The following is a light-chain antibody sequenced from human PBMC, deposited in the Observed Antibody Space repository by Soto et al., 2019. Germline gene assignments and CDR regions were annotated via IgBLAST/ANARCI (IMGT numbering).Light chain of an antibody. V-gene: IGLV2-14*01. CDR3: SSYTYSSTLYV. CDR1: SSDVGGYIY. Sequence: QSALTQPASVSGSPGQSITISCTGTSSDVGGYIYVSWYQQHPGKAPKLMIYDVNNRPSGVSNRFSGSKSGNTASLTISGLQAEDEADYYCSSYTYSSTLYVFGTGTKLTVL. CDR2: DVN. J-gene: IGLJ1*01.